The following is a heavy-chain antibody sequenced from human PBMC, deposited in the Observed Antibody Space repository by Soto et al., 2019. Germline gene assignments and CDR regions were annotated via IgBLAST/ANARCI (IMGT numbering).Heavy chain of an antibody. CDR1: GFTFSSYA. J-gene: IGHJ6*03. V-gene: IGHV3-33*01. D-gene: IGHD4-17*01. CDR2: IWYDGRNK. Sequence: QVQLVESGGGVVQPGRSLRLSCAASGFTFSSYAMHWVRQAPGKGLEWVTIIWYDGRNKNYSDSVKGRFTISRDNSKNTVYLQINRLRVEDTAVYYCARDSGGDYHNYYMDVWGKGTTVTVSS. CDR3: ARDSGGDYHNYYMDV.